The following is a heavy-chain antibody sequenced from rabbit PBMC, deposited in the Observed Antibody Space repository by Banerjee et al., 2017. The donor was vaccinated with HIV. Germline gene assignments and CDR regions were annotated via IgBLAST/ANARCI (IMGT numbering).Heavy chain of an antibody. CDR2: IYTDGGST. CDR3: ARDLHDGWGYYFNL. D-gene: IGHD4-1*01. V-gene: IGHV1S40*01. J-gene: IGHJ4*01. Sequence: QSLEESGGDLVKPGASLTLTCTASGFSFSDTYYMCWVRRAPGKGLEWIACIYTDGGSTYYASWAKGRFTISKSSSTTVSLQMNSLTAADTATYFCARDLHDGWGYYFNLWGQGTLVTVS. CDR1: GFSFSDTYY.